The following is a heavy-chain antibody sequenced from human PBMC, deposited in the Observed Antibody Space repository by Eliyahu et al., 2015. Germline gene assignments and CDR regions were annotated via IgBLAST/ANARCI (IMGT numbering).Heavy chain of an antibody. CDR3: ARIRGITMVQGPPRPPYYYYGMDV. D-gene: IGHD3-10*01. J-gene: IGHJ6*04. CDR1: GGSFSGYY. Sequence: QVQLQQWGAGLLKPSETLSXTCAVYGGSFSGYYWSWIRQPXGKGLXWXGEINXXGSTNXNPSLKSRVTISVDTSKNQFSLKLSSVTAADTAVYYCARIRGITMVQGPPRPPYYYYGMDVWGKGTTVTVSS. V-gene: IGHV4-34*01. CDR2: INXXGST.